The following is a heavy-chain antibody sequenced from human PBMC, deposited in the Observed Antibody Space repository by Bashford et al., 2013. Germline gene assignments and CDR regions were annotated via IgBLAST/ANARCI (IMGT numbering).Heavy chain of an antibody. J-gene: IGHJ1*01. D-gene: IGHD2-21*02. CDR3: AKDYCAGDCASFFQH. CDR2: INPNRGDT. Sequence: WVRQAPGQGLEWMGWINPNRGDTNYAQNFQGRVSMTRDTSISTAYLELSRLRSDDTAVYYCAKDYCAGDCASFFQHWGQGTLVTVSS. V-gene: IGHV1-2*02.